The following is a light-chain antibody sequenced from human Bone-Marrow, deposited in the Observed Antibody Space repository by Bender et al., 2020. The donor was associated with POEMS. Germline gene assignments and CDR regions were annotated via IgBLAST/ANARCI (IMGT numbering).Light chain of an antibody. V-gene: IGLV2-14*03. J-gene: IGLJ2*01. CDR3: QVWDSSSDRPVV. Sequence: QSALTQPASVSGSPGQSITISCTGTSSDIGTYNYVSWYQQHPGKAPKLIIYDVSNRPSGIPERFSGSSSGNTATLTISRVEAGDEADYYCQVWDSSSDRPVVFGGGTKLTVL. CDR2: DVS. CDR1: SSDIGTYNY.